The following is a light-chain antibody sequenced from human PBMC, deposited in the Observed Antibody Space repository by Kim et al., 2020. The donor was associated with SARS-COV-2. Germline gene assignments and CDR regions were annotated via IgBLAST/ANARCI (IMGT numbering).Light chain of an antibody. V-gene: IGKV1-33*01. Sequence: DIQMTQSPSSLSASVGDRVTITCQASQDISNYLNWYQQKPGKAPKLLIYDASNLETGVPSRFSGSGSGTDFTFTISSLQPEDLATYYGQQYDNRPLTVGGGTKVEIK. CDR3: QQYDNRPLT. CDR2: DAS. J-gene: IGKJ4*01. CDR1: QDISNY.